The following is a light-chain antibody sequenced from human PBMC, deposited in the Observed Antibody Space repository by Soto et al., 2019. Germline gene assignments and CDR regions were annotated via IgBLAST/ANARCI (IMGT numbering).Light chain of an antibody. Sequence: QSALTQPASVSGSPGQSITISCTGTSGDIGSYNRVSWYQQHPGKAPKLIIYEVTNRPSGVSNRFSGSKSGNTASLTISGLQAEDEADYYCSSYTSSSTLGVFGTGTQLTVL. J-gene: IGLJ1*01. CDR1: SGDIGSYNR. CDR3: SSYTSSSTLGV. V-gene: IGLV2-14*01. CDR2: EVT.